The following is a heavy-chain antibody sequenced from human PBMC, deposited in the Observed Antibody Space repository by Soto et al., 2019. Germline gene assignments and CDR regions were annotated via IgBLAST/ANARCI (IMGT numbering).Heavy chain of an antibody. D-gene: IGHD2-15*01. V-gene: IGHV1-69*12. CDR2: IIPIFGTA. J-gene: IGHJ4*02. CDR3: AREGSLGYCSGASCYPPDY. CDR1: GGIFSSYA. Sequence: QVQLVQSGAEVKKPGSSVKVSCKASGGIFSSYAISWVRQAPGQGLEWMGGIIPIFGTASYAQNFQGRVTITADESTSTAYMELSSLRSEDTAVYYCAREGSLGYCSGASCYPPDYWGQGTLVTVSS.